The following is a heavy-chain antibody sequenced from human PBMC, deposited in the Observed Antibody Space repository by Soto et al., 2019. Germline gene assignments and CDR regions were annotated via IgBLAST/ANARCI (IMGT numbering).Heavy chain of an antibody. Sequence: EVQLVESGGGLVQPGGSLRLSCAASGFTVSSNYMSWVRQAPGKGLERVSVIYSGGSTYYADSVKGRFTISRDNSKNTLYLQMNRLRAEDTAVYYCARIDPLTMVRGDTQGEYGMDVWCQGTTVTVSS. CDR2: IYSGGST. J-gene: IGHJ6*02. CDR3: ARIDPLTMVRGDTQGEYGMDV. V-gene: IGHV3-66*01. D-gene: IGHD3-10*01. CDR1: GFTVSSNY.